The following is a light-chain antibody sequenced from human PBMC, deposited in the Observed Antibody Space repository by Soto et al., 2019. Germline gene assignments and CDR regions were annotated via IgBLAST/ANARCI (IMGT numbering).Light chain of an antibody. Sequence: DVQMTQSPSSLSAFVGDRVTITCRASQGIAPYLAWFQQKPVKVPKLLIYATSTLQSGVPSGISGSGSGTEFTLTINSLQPEDVGTYYCQKYNSDPLTFGEGTKVEIK. CDR3: QKYNSDPLT. CDR2: ATS. CDR1: QGIAPY. V-gene: IGKV1-27*01. J-gene: IGKJ4*01.